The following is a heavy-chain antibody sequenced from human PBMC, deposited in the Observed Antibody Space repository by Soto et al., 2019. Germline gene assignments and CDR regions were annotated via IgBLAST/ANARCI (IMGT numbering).Heavy chain of an antibody. J-gene: IGHJ4*02. V-gene: IGHV3-21*01. CDR3: ARAPRGWSGKSVY. Sequence: EVQLVESGGGLVKPGGSLRLSCAASGFTFSSYSMNWVRQAPGKGLEWVSSISSSSSYIYYADSVKGRFTISRDNAKSSLYLQMNSLRAEDTAVYYCARAPRGWSGKSVYWGQGTLVTVSS. CDR1: GFTFSSYS. D-gene: IGHD6-19*01. CDR2: ISSSSSYI.